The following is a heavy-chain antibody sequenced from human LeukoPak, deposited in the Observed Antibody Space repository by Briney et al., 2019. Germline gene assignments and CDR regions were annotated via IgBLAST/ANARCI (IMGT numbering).Heavy chain of an antibody. V-gene: IGHV3-7*01. D-gene: IGHD3-10*01. CDR1: GFNFSNYW. CDR3: ARGLWYY. J-gene: IGHJ4*02. Sequence: PGGSLRLSCVASGFNFSNYWMSWVRQAPGKGLEWVANIKKDGGDKYYADSVKGRFTISRDNTKNSLYLQVNSLRVGDAAIYYCARGLWYYWGQGTLVTVSS. CDR2: IKKDGGDK.